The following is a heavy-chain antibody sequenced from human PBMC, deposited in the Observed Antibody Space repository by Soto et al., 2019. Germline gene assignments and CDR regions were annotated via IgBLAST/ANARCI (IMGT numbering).Heavy chain of an antibody. D-gene: IGHD4-17*01. CDR1: GFAFSNSW. V-gene: IGHV3-7*01. J-gene: IGHJ4*02. CDR3: VIDGDGFDD. CDR2: MKEDGTEI. Sequence: PGGSLRLSCAASGFAFSNSWMSWVRQAPGKGLEWVANMKEDGTEIWYMDSVKGRFTISRDNAKNSLYLQMNSLRAEDTAVYYCVIDGDGFDDWGQGTLVTVSS.